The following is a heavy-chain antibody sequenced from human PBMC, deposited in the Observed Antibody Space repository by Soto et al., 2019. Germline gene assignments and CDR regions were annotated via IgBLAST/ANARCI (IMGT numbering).Heavy chain of an antibody. V-gene: IGHV4-30-2*01. CDR1: GGSISSGGYS. Sequence: SETLSLTCAVSGGSISSGGYSWSWIRQPPGKGLEWIGYIYHSGSTYYNPSLKSRVTISVDRSKNQFSLKLSSVTAADTAVYYCARGSTMGNWFDPWGQGTLVTVSS. J-gene: IGHJ5*02. D-gene: IGHD3-10*01. CDR3: ARGSTMGNWFDP. CDR2: IYHSGST.